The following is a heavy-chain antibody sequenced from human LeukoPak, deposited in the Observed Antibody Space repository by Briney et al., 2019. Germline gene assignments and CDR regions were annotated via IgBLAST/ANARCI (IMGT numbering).Heavy chain of an antibody. V-gene: IGHV4-59*12. D-gene: IGHD5-18*01. J-gene: IGHJ4*02. CDR3: ARDLVDTVMSHLVLFDY. CDR1: GGSISSYY. CDR2: IYYSGST. Sequence: PSETLSLTCTVSGGSISSYYWSWIRQPPGKGLEWIGYIYYSGSTYYNPSLKSRVTVSVHTSKNQFSLKLSSVTAADTAVYYCARDLVDTVMSHLVLFDYWGQGTLVTVSS.